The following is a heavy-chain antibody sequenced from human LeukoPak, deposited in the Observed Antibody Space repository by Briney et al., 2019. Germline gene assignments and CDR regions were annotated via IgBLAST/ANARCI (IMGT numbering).Heavy chain of an antibody. CDR1: GYTFTSYD. J-gene: IGHJ6*03. V-gene: IGHV1-8*03. Sequence: ASVKVSCKASGYTFTSYDINWVRQATGQGLEWMGWMNPNSGNTGYAQKFQGRVTITRNTSISTAYMELSSLRSEDTAVYYCARGGTAVAATGDYYYYYMDVWGKGTTVTVSS. D-gene: IGHD2-15*01. CDR3: ARGGTAVAATGDYYYYYMDV. CDR2: MNPNSGNT.